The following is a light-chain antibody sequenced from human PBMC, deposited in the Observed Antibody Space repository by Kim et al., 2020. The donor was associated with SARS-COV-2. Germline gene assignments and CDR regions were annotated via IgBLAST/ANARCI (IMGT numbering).Light chain of an antibody. CDR1: QTISIF. CDR3: QVSYNTPPP. CDR2: AAS. Sequence: SASVGDRFTLSCLASQTISIFLNWYQQKPGKAPKLLIYAASSLHDGVPSRFSGSGSGTDFTLTISSLQPEDFATYYSQVSYNTPPPFGQGTKVQI. J-gene: IGKJ2*01. V-gene: IGKV1-39*01.